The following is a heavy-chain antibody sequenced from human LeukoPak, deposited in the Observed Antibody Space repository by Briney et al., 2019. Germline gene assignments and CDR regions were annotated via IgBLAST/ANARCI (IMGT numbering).Heavy chain of an antibody. CDR2: MNPNSGNT. J-gene: IGHJ4*02. CDR1: GGTFSSYA. V-gene: IGHV1-8*03. D-gene: IGHD2-2*01. CDR3: ARECSSTSCPFDY. Sequence: GASVKVSCKASGGTFSSYAINWVRQATGQGLEWMGWMNPNSGNTGYAQKFQGRVTITRNTSISTAYMELSSLRSEDTAVYYCARECSSTSCPFDYWGQGTLVTVSS.